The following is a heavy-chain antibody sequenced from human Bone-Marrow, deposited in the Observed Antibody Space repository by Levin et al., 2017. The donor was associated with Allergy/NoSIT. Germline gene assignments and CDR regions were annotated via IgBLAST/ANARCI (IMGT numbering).Heavy chain of an antibody. CDR1: GFIFTNHG. Sequence: LSLTCAASGFIFTNHGLHWVRQAPGKGLEWVALISKDGSSKYYADSVKGRFTISRDNSKDTVYLQMNDVTPGDTAIYYCAKNRLLQPDYWGQGTLVTVSS. V-gene: IGHV3-30*18. J-gene: IGHJ4*02. D-gene: IGHD2/OR15-2a*01. CDR2: ISKDGSSK. CDR3: AKNRLLQPDY.